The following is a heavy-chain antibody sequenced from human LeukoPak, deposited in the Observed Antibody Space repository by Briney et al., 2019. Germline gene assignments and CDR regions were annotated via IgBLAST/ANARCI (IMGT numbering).Heavy chain of an antibody. Sequence: SETLSLTCAVYGGSFSGYYWSWIRQPPGKGLEWIGEINHSGSTNYNPSLKSRVTISVDTSKNQCSLKLSSVTAADTAVYYCASSHYYCSSTSCYFALFDYWGQGTLVTVSS. V-gene: IGHV4-34*01. CDR2: INHSGST. D-gene: IGHD2-2*01. CDR1: GGSFSGYY. J-gene: IGHJ4*02. CDR3: ASSHYYCSSTSCYFALFDY.